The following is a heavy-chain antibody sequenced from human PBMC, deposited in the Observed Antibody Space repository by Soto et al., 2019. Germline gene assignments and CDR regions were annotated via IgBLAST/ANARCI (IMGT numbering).Heavy chain of an antibody. Sequence: PGGSLRLSCAASGFTFSSYAMSWVRQAPGKGLEWVSAISGSGGSTYYADSVKGRFTISRDNSKNTLYLQMNSLRAEDTAVYYCAKVSHYDFWSGYYMEGHFDYWGQGT. CDR2: ISGSGGST. J-gene: IGHJ4*02. CDR3: AKVSHYDFWSGYYMEGHFDY. CDR1: GFTFSSYA. D-gene: IGHD3-3*01. V-gene: IGHV3-23*01.